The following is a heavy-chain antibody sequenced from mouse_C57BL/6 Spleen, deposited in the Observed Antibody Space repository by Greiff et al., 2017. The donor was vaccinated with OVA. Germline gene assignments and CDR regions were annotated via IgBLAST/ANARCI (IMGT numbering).Heavy chain of an antibody. D-gene: IGHD3-3*01. V-gene: IGHV5-4*01. CDR3: AREAGPFAY. CDR2: ISDGGSYT. Sequence: VQLQQSGGGLVKPGGSLKLSCAASGFTFSSYAMSWVRQTPEKRLEWVATISDGGSYTYYPDNVKGRFTISRDNAKNNLYLQMSHLKSEDTAMYYCAREAGPFAYWGQGTLVTVSA. J-gene: IGHJ3*01. CDR1: GFTFSSYA.